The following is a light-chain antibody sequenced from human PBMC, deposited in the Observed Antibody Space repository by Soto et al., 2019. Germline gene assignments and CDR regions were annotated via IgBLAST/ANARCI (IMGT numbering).Light chain of an antibody. CDR1: SSDVGSYNL. CDR3: CSYAGSSTPVV. V-gene: IGLV2-23*01. J-gene: IGLJ2*01. Sequence: QPVLTQPASVSGSPGQSITISCTGTSSDVGSYNLVSWYQQHPGKAPKLMIYEGSKRPSGVSNRFSGSKSGNTASLTISGLQAEDEAYYYCCSYAGSSTPVVFGGGTKLTFL. CDR2: EGS.